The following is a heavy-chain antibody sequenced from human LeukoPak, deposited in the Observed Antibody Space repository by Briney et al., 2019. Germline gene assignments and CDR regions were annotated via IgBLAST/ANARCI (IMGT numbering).Heavy chain of an antibody. CDR2: INHSGST. V-gene: IGHV4-34*01. CDR3: ASDSFYDSGGYFYY. Sequence: PSETLSLTCAVYGGSFSGYYWSWIRQPPGKGLEWIGEINHSGSTNYNPSLKSRVTISVDTSKNQSSLKLTSVTAADTAVYYCASDSFYDSGGYFYYWGQGTPVTVSS. D-gene: IGHD3-22*01. CDR1: GGSFSGYY. J-gene: IGHJ4*02.